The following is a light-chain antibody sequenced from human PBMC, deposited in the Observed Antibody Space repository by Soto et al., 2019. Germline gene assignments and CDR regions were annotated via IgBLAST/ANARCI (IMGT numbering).Light chain of an antibody. CDR3: SSYRGTSTPV. V-gene: IGLV2-14*01. CDR1: STDVGAYNY. Sequence: QSVLTQPASVSGSPGQSITISRTGTSTDVGAYNYVSWYQQHPGKAPKLVIFDVTNRPSEVSDRFSGSKSGNTASLTISGLQFEDEADYYCSSYRGTSTPVFGGGTKVTVL. CDR2: DVT. J-gene: IGLJ2*01.